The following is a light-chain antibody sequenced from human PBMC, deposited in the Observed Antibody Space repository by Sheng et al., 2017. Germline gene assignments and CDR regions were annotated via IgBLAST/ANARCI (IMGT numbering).Light chain of an antibody. CDR2: KAS. CDR1: QTIANW. CDR3: LQHYDFPWT. Sequence: DIQMTQSPSTLSASVGDRVTITCRASQTIANWLAWYQQKPGEAPQVLIYKASSLQSGVPSRFSGSGSGTEFTLTISRLQPDDFATYYCLQHYDFPWTFGQGTRVEIK. J-gene: IGKJ1*01. V-gene: IGKV1-5*03.